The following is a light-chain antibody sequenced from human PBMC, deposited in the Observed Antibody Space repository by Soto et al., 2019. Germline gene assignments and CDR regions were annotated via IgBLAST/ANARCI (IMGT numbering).Light chain of an antibody. CDR3: SSYTSSSTYVV. J-gene: IGLJ2*01. CDR2: DVS. V-gene: IGLV2-14*01. CDR1: SSDVGGYNY. Sequence: QSALPQPASVSGSPGQSIPISCTGTSSDVGGYNYVSWYQQHPGKAPKLMIYDVSNRPSGVSNRFSGSKSGNTASLTISGLQAEDEADYYCSSYTSSSTYVVFGGGTKVTVL.